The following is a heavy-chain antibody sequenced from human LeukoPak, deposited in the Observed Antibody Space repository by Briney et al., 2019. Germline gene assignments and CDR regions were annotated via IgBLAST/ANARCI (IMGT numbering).Heavy chain of an antibody. D-gene: IGHD1-1*01. J-gene: IGHJ4*02. V-gene: IGHV3-48*03. CDR1: GFTFSSHE. CDR3: ARETAIGAAYTFDY. Sequence: GGSLRLSCAASGFTFSSHEMNWVRQAPGKGLEWVSYISSSGSTIYYADSVKGRFTISRDNAKNSLYLQMNSLRAEDTAVYYCARETAIGAAYTFDYWGQGTLVTVSS. CDR2: ISSSGSTI.